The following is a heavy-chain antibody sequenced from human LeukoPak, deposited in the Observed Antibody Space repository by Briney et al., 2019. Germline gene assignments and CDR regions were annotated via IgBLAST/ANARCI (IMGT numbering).Heavy chain of an antibody. CDR1: GFTFSNYA. CDR2: ISGSGLST. V-gene: IGHV3-23*01. J-gene: IGHJ4*02. CDR3: ARSPIGLGFFDY. Sequence: GGSLRLSCAASGFTFSNYAMNWVRQAPGKGMEWVSTISGSGLSTHYADSVKGRFTISRDNSKNTLYLQMNSLRAEDTAVYYCARSPIGLGFFDYWGQGTLVTVSS. D-gene: IGHD7-27*01.